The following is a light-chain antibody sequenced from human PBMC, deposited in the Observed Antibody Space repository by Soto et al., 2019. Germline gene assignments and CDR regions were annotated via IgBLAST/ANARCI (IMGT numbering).Light chain of an antibody. Sequence: DIVMTQSPLSLPVTPGEPASISCRSSQSLLHSNGYNYLDWYLQKPGQSPQLLIYLGSNRASGVPDRFSGSGSGTDFTLKSSRVEAEDVWVYYCMQALQTPLTFGGGTKVEIK. CDR3: MQALQTPLT. V-gene: IGKV2-28*01. CDR1: QSLLHSNGYNY. J-gene: IGKJ4*01. CDR2: LGS.